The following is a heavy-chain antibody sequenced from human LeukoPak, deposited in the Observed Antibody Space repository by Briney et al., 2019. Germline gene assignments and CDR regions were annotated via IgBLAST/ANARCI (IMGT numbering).Heavy chain of an antibody. CDR3: AKAGYCSGGSCYFGAFDI. CDR1: GFTFSSYA. CDR2: ISGSGGST. D-gene: IGHD2-15*01. J-gene: IGHJ3*02. V-gene: IGHV3-23*01. Sequence: PGGSLRLSCSASGFTFSSYAMHWVRQAPGKGLEWVSAISGSGGSTYYADSVKGRFTISRDNSKNTLYLQMNSLRAEDTAVYYCAKAGYCSGGSCYFGAFDIWGQGTMVTVSS.